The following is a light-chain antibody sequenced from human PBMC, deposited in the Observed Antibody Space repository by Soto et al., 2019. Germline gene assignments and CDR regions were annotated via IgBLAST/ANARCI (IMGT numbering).Light chain of an antibody. CDR2: GSS. V-gene: IGKV1-39*01. J-gene: IGKJ4*01. Sequence: DLQMTQSPSSLSASVGDTVTITCRASQTIAMFSSWYQQKPGKAPKLLIYGSSTLQNDVPSRFSGSGSGTYFTLTISSLQLEDFATYYCQQNYSPPLTFGGGTKVEIK. CDR1: QTIAMF. CDR3: QQNYSPPLT.